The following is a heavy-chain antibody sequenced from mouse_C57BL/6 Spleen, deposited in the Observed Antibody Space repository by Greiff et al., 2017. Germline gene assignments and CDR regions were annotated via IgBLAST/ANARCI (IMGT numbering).Heavy chain of an antibody. CDR1: GYTFTDYY. D-gene: IGHD2-5*01. CDR3: ARSGSNYVYWYFDV. CDR2: IYPGSGNT. V-gene: IGHV1-76*01. J-gene: IGHJ1*03. Sequence: QVQLQQSGAELVRPGASVKLSCKASGYTFTDYYINWVKQRPGQGLEWIARIYPGSGNTYYNEKFKGKATLTAEKSSSTAYMQLSSLTSEDSAVYFCARSGSNYVYWYFDVWGTGTTVTVSS.